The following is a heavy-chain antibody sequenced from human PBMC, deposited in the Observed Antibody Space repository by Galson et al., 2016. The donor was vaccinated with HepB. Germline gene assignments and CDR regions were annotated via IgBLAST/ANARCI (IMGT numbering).Heavy chain of an antibody. V-gene: IGHV3-23*01. Sequence: SLRLSCAASGFTFSSCAMNWVRQAPGRGLEWVSTISGSGESAHNADSVKGRFTISRDNSKNTLFLQMNSLRAEDTAVYYCVKAMVGKDVFDMWGQGTMVTVSS. CDR3: VKAMVGKDVFDM. CDR1: GFTFSSCA. CDR2: ISGSGESA. J-gene: IGHJ3*02. D-gene: IGHD3-10*02.